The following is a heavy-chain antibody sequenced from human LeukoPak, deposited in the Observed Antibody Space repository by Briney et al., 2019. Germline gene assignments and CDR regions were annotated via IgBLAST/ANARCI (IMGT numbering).Heavy chain of an antibody. J-gene: IGHJ4*02. D-gene: IGHD3-3*01. CDR2: IKQDGSET. CDR1: GFTFSNYW. CDR3: VRVSAIWSGYYRDY. V-gene: IGHV3-7*04. Sequence: GGSLRLSCAASGFTFSNYWLSWVRQAPGKGLEWVANIKQDGSETYYVDSVKGRFIVSRDNAKNSLYLHMSSLRADGTAVYYCVRVSAIWSGYYRDYWGQGTLVTVSS.